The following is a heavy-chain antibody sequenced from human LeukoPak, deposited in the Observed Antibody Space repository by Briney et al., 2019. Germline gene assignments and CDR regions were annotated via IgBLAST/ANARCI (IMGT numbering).Heavy chain of an antibody. D-gene: IGHD3-22*01. CDR3: ARDYDSSGYYYGAFDI. J-gene: IGHJ3*02. Sequence: GASVKVSCKASGGTFSSYAISWVRQAPGQGLGWMGGIIPIFGTANYAQKFQGRVTITADESTSTAYMELSSLRSEDTAVYYCARDYDSSGYYYGAFDIWGQGTMVTVSS. CDR2: IIPIFGTA. CDR1: GGTFSSYA. V-gene: IGHV1-69*13.